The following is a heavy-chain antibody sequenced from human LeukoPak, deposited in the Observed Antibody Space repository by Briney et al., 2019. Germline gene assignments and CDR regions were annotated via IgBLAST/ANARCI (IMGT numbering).Heavy chain of an antibody. CDR3: AKVTSGGSCYQSDY. D-gene: IGHD2-15*01. CDR1: GFTFSSYA. Sequence: GGSLRLSCAAFGFTFSSYAMNWVRQAPGKGLEWVSGISDRGGTTYYADSVEGRFTISRDNSKNTLYLQMNNLRAEDTAVYYCAKVTSGGSCYQSDYWGQGTLVTVSS. V-gene: IGHV3-23*01. CDR2: ISDRGGTT. J-gene: IGHJ4*02.